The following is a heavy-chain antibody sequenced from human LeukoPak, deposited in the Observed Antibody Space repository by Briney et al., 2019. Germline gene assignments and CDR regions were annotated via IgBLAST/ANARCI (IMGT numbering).Heavy chain of an antibody. CDR3: ARAGGGYCSSTSCYSLAPFDY. CDR2: ISSSSSYI. V-gene: IGHV3-21*01. CDR1: GSTFSSYS. D-gene: IGHD2-2*02. Sequence: GGSLRLSCAASGSTFSSYSMNWVRQAPGKGLEWVSSISSSSSYIYYADSVKGRFTISRDNAKNSLYLQMNSLRAEDTAVYYCARAGGGYCSSTSCYSLAPFDYWGQGTLVTVSS. J-gene: IGHJ4*02.